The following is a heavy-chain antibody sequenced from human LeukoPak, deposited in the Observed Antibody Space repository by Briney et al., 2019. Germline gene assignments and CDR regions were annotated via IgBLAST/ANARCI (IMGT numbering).Heavy chain of an antibody. CDR1: GYTFTSYD. D-gene: IGHD7-27*01. CDR3: ARSPTGAFDI. J-gene: IGHJ3*02. CDR2: TNPNSGKT. Sequence: ASVKVSCKASGYTFTSYDINWVRQATGQGPEWMGWTNPNSGKTGYAQKFQGRVTMTWDTSISTAYMDLSSLRSEDTAVYYCARSPTGAFDIWGQGTMVTVSS. V-gene: IGHV1-8*01.